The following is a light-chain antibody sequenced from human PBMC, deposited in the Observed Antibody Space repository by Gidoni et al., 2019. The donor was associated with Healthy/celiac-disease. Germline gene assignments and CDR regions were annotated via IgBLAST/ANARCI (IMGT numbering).Light chain of an antibody. J-gene: IGKJ1*01. CDR3: QQYYITPRT. CDR1: QSVLYSSNNKNY. V-gene: IGKV4-1*01. CDR2: WAS. Sequence: DIVMTQSPDSLAVSLGERATINCKSSQSVLYSSNNKNYLAWYQQKPGQPPKLLIYWASTRESVVPDRFSGCGSGTDFTLTISSLQAEDVAVYYCQQYYITPRTFGQGTKVEIK.